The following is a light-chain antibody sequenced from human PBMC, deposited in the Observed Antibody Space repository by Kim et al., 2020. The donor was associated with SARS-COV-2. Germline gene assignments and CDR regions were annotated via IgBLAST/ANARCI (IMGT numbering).Light chain of an antibody. J-gene: IGLJ2*01. Sequence: QSVLTQPPSVSAAPGQKVTISCSGSSFNIGNNYVSWYQQFPGTAPKLLIYDNNERPSGIPDRFSGSKSGTSATLGITGLQTGDEADYYCGTWDTSLTALLFGGGTQLTVL. CDR3: GTWDTSLTALL. CDR2: DNN. CDR1: SFNIGNNY. V-gene: IGLV1-51*01.